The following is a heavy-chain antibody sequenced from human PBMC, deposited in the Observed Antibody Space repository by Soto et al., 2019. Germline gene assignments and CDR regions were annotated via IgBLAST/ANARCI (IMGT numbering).Heavy chain of an antibody. CDR1: GGSISSSSYY. J-gene: IGHJ6*02. Sequence: SETLSLTCTVSGGSISSSSYYWGWIRQPPGKGLEWIGSIYYSGSTYYNPSLKSRVTISVDTSKNQFSLKLSSVTAADTAVYYCARLGFPAARPNYYYYGMDVWGQGTTVTVAS. CDR3: ARLGFPAARPNYYYYGMDV. CDR2: IYYSGST. V-gene: IGHV4-39*01. D-gene: IGHD6-6*01.